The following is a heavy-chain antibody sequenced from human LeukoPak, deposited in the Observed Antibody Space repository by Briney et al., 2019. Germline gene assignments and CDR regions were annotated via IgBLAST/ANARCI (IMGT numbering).Heavy chain of an antibody. CDR3: SSVAGAG. V-gene: IGHV3-74*01. CDR2: ISPDGRTT. CDR1: GFTFSSYW. Sequence: PGGSLRLSCAASGFTFSSYWIHWNRQAPGKGLMWVSQISPDGRTTRYADSVKGRFTISRDNDKNTLYLQMNGLGAEDTAVYYCSSVAGAGGGQGTLVTVSS. J-gene: IGHJ4*02.